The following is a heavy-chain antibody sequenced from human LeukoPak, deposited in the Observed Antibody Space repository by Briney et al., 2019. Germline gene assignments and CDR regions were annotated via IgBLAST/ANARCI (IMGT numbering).Heavy chain of an antibody. J-gene: IGHJ4*02. D-gene: IGHD1-26*01. CDR2: IHSSGGS. CDR1: GGSISNYY. CDR3: ARLGSYHDF. V-gene: IGHV4-4*09. Sequence: PSETLSLTCTVYGGSISNYYWSWIRQTPEKGLEWMGHIHSSGGSSYYPSLKSRLTLSIDTSRNQLSLKLPSVTAADTAVYFCARLGSYHDFWGQGALVTVSS.